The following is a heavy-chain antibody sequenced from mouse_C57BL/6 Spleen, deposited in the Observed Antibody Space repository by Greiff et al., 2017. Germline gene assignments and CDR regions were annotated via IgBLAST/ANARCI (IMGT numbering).Heavy chain of an antibody. V-gene: IGHV1-66*01. Sequence: QVQLKESGPELVKPGASVKISCKASGYSFTSYYLHWVKQRPGQGLEWIGWIYPGSGNTKYNEKFKGKATLTADTSSSTAYMQLSSLTSEDSAVYYCARQYYVSRYYFDYWGQGTTLTVSS. J-gene: IGHJ2*01. CDR3: ARQYYVSRYYFDY. CDR1: GYSFTSYY. CDR2: IYPGSGNT. D-gene: IGHD1-1*01.